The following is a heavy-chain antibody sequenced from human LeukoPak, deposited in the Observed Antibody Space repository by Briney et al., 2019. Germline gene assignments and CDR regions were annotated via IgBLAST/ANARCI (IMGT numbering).Heavy chain of an antibody. CDR3: ARARGVFTVRGYYFDY. CDR2: IIPIFGTA. D-gene: IGHD3-10*01. J-gene: IGHJ4*02. Sequence: SVKVSCKASGGTLSSYAISWVRQAPGQGLEWMGGIIPIFGTANYAQKFQGRVTITADESTSTAYMELSSLRSEDTAVYYCARARGVFTVRGYYFDYWGQGTLVTVSS. CDR1: GGTLSSYA. V-gene: IGHV1-69*13.